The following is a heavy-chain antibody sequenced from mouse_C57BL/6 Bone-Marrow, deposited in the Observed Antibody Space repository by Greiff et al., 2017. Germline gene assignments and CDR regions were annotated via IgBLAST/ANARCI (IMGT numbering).Heavy chain of an antibody. Sequence: QVQLQQSGAELARPGASVKMSCKASGYTFTSYTMHWVKQRPGQGLEWIGYINPSSGYTKYNQKFKDKATLTADKSSSTAYMQLSSLTSEDCPVYYCAREGAYVTGYFDYWGQGTTLTVSS. V-gene: IGHV1-4*01. D-gene: IGHD4-1*01. CDR3: AREGAYVTGYFDY. J-gene: IGHJ2*01. CDR2: INPSSGYT. CDR1: GYTFTSYT.